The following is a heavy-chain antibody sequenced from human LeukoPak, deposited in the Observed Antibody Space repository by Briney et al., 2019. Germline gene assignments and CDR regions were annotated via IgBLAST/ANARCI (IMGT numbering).Heavy chain of an antibody. V-gene: IGHV3-74*01. CDR1: GFTFSSYW. CDR3: ARDSSDGWELLQELDY. Sequence: AGGSLRLSCAASGFTFSSYWMHWVRQAPGKGLVWVSRINSDGSSTSYADSVKGRFTISRDNAKNTLYLQMNSLRAEDTAVYYCARDSSDGWELLQELDYWGQGTLVTVSS. J-gene: IGHJ4*02. D-gene: IGHD1-26*01. CDR2: INSDGSST.